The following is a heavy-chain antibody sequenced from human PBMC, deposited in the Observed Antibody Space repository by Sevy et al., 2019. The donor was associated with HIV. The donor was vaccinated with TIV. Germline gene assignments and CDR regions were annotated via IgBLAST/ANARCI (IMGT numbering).Heavy chain of an antibody. Sequence: ASVKGSCKVSGNTFTEFSMHWVRQAPGKGLEWMGTYDPEDGKKIYAQKFQGRVSLTEDTSTDTAYMELSSLRSEDTAVFYCAITKDYYDSSGYPFDYWGQGTLVTVSS. CDR2: YDPEDGKK. CDR3: AITKDYYDSSGYPFDY. D-gene: IGHD3-22*01. J-gene: IGHJ4*02. V-gene: IGHV1-24*01. CDR1: GNTFTEFS.